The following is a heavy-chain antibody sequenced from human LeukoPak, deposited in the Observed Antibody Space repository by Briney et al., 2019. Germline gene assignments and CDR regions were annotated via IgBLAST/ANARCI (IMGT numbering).Heavy chain of an antibody. J-gene: IGHJ5*01. CDR3: ASTMFTIFGVVPLDWFDS. V-gene: IGHV1-69*13. D-gene: IGHD3-3*01. CDR1: GGTFSSYA. CDR2: IIPIFGTA. Sequence: SVKVSCKASGGTFSSYAISWVRQAPGQGLEWMGGIIPIFGTANYAQKFQGRVTITADESTSTAYMELSSLRSEDTAVYYCASTMFTIFGVVPLDWFDSWGQGTLVTVSS.